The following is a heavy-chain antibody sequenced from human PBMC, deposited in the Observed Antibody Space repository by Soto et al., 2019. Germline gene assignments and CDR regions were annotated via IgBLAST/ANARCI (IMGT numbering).Heavy chain of an antibody. CDR1: GGTFSSYT. Sequence: QVQLVQSGAEVKKPGSSVKVSCKASGGTFSSYTISWVRQAPGQGLEWMGRIIPILGIANYAQKFQGRVTITADKSTSTAYMELSRLRSEDTAVYYCAREEYYYGSGDFFACWGQGTLVTVSS. V-gene: IGHV1-69*08. CDR3: AREEYYYGSGDFFAC. CDR2: IIPILGIA. J-gene: IGHJ4*02. D-gene: IGHD3-10*01.